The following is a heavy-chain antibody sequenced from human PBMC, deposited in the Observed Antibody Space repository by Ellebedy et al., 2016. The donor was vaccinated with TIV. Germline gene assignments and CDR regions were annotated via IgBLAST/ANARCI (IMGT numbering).Heavy chain of an antibody. D-gene: IGHD3-22*01. J-gene: IGHJ2*01. CDR2: IYSGGST. CDR1: GFTVSSNY. V-gene: IGHV3-66*01. CDR3: ARELYYYDSSGYHWYFDL. Sequence: GGSLRLSCAASGFTVSSNYMSWVRQAPGKGLEWVSVIYSGGSTYYADSVKGRFTISRDNSKNTLYLQMNSLRAEDTAVYYCARELYYYDSSGYHWYFDLWGRGTLVTVSS.